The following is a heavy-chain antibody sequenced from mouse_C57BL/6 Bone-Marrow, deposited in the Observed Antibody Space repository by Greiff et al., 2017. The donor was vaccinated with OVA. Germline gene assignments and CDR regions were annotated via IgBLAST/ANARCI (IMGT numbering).Heavy chain of an antibody. Sequence: EVKLMESGPELVKPGASVKISCKASGYSFTGYYMNWVKQSPEKSLEWIGEINPSTGGTTYNQKFKAKATLTVDKSSSTAYMQLKSLTSEDSAVYYCARSGDYDWFAYWGQGTLVTVSA. CDR1: GYSFTGYY. J-gene: IGHJ3*01. D-gene: IGHD2-4*01. V-gene: IGHV1-42*01. CDR2: INPSTGGT. CDR3: ARSGDYDWFAY.